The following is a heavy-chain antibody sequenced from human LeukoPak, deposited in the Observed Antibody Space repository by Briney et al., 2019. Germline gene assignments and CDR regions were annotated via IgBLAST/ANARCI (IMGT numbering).Heavy chain of an antibody. D-gene: IGHD3-9*01. J-gene: IGHJ5*02. V-gene: IGHV4-59*12. CDR1: GGSISSYY. CDR2: IYYSGST. Sequence: PSETLSLTCTVSGGSISSYYWSWIRQPPGKGLEWIGYIYYSGSTNYNPSLKSRVTISVDTSKNQFSLKLSSVTAADTAVYYCARALRYFDWLSLWFDPWGQGTLVTVSS. CDR3: ARALRYFDWLSLWFDP.